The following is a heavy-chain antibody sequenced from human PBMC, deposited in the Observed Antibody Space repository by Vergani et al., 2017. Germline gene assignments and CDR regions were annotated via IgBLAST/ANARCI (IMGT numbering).Heavy chain of an antibody. D-gene: IGHD3-9*01. J-gene: IGHJ3*02. CDR3: SSGRLCYIDWLSKPDAFDI. CDR1: GGSFSGYY. Sequence: QVQLQQSGAGLLKPSETLSLTCAVSGGSFSGYYWSWIRQPPGKGLEWFGEINHSGSTNYYPSIKSRVTISVDTSKNQFSLKLSSVTAADTAVYYYSSGRLCYIDWLSKPDAFDIWGQGTMVTVSS. V-gene: IGHV4-34*01. CDR2: INHSGST.